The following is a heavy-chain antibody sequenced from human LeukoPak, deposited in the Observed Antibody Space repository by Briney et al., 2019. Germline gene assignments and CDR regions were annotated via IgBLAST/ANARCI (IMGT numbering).Heavy chain of an antibody. D-gene: IGHD2-8*01. Sequence: GGSLRLSCSASGFTFGAYFMHWVRQAPGKGLRYVSSISSNEYDTYYADSVKGRFTISRDNSKNTLFLQMDNLRPEDMAVYYCVKDLNGTWSFDYWGQGTLVTVSS. V-gene: IGHV3-64D*06. CDR3: VKDLNGTWSFDY. J-gene: IGHJ4*02. CDR1: GFTFGAYF. CDR2: ISSNEYDT.